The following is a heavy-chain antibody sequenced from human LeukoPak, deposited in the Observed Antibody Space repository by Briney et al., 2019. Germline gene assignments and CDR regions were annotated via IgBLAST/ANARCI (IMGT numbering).Heavy chain of an antibody. CDR3: ATESSSGHDAFDI. CDR1: GFTFSTYT. CDR2: ILYDGTNK. Sequence: PGGSLRLSCAASGFTFSTYTMHWVRQAPGKGLDWVAVILYDGTNKYCTDSVKGRFTISRDDSKNTLYLEMNSLRADDTAVYYCATESSSGHDAFDIWGQGTMVTVSS. J-gene: IGHJ3*02. D-gene: IGHD3-22*01. V-gene: IGHV3-30*04.